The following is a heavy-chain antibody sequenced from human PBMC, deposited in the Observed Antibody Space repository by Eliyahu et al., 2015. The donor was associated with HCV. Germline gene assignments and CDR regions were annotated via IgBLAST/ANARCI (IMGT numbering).Heavy chain of an antibody. CDR3: ARAVRVGATRSTYYFDY. Sequence: QVQLQQWGAGLLKPSETLSLTCAVYGGSFSXYXWRWIRQPPXKGXEWIGEINHSGSTNYNPSXKSRVTISVDTSKNQFSLKLSSVTAADTAVYYCARAVRVGATRSTYYFDYWGQGTLVTVSS. CDR1: GGSFSXYX. J-gene: IGHJ4*02. CDR2: INHSGST. D-gene: IGHD1-26*01. V-gene: IGHV4-34*01.